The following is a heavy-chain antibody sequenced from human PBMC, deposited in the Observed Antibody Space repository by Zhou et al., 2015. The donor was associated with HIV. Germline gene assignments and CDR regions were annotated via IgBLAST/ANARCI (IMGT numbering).Heavy chain of an antibody. CDR2: ISSSGSTI. J-gene: IGHJ6*02. V-gene: IGHV3-11*01. Sequence: QVQLVESGGGLVKPGGSLRLSCAASGFTFSDYYMSWIRQAPGKGLEWVSYISSSGSTIYYADSVKGRFTISRDNAKNSLYLQMNSLRAEDTAVYYCARAIGGVRCSGGSCYRGVGHYYYGMDVWGQGTTVTVSS. CDR3: ARAIGGVRCSGGSCYRGVGHYYYGMDV. CDR1: GFTFSDYY. D-gene: IGHD2-15*01.